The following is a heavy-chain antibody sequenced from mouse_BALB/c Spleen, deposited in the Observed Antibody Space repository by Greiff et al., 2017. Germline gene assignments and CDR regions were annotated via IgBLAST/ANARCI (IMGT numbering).Heavy chain of an antibody. V-gene: IGHV5-17*02. CDR2: ISSGSSTI. CDR1: GFTFSSFG. CDR3: ARGGNYLYYYAMDY. J-gene: IGHJ4*01. Sequence: EVKLVESGGGLVQPGGSRKLSCAASGFTFSSFGMHWVRQAPEKGLEWVAYISSGSSTIYYADTVKGRFTISRDNPKNTLFLQMTSLRSEDTAMYYCARGGNYLYYYAMDYWGQGTSVTVSS. D-gene: IGHD2-1*01.